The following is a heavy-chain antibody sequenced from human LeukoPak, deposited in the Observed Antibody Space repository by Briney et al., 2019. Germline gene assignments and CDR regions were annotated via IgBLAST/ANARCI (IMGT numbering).Heavy chain of an antibody. Sequence: SGGSLRLSCAASGFTFSSYRMNWVRQAPGKGLEWVSSISSSSSYIYYADSVKGRFTISRDNAKNSLYLQMSSLRAEDTAVYYCARGSLPYTSDDYFEYWGQGTLVTVSS. CDR3: ARGSLPYTSDDYFEY. D-gene: IGHD3-16*01. V-gene: IGHV3-21*01. CDR1: GFTFSSYR. J-gene: IGHJ4*02. CDR2: ISSSSSYI.